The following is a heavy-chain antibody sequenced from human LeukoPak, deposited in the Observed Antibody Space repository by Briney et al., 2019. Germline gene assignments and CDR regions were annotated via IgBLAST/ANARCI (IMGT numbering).Heavy chain of an antibody. V-gene: IGHV3-49*02. J-gene: IGHJ5*02. Sequence: RFTISCDDSKSIAYLQMNSLKTEDTAVYYCTRSDKINWFDPWGQGTLVTVSS. D-gene: IGHD2-21*01. CDR3: TRSDKINWFDP.